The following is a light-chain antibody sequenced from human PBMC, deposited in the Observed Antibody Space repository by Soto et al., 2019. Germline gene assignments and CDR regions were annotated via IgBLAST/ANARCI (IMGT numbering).Light chain of an antibody. CDR3: SSYTSSSTFVV. V-gene: IGLV2-14*01. CDR1: SSDVGGYNY. J-gene: IGLJ2*01. CDR2: DVS. Sequence: QSALTQPAPVSGSPGQSITISCTGTSSDVGGYNYVSWYQQHPGKAPKLMIYDVSNRPSGVSNRFSGSKSGNTASLTISGLQAEVEADYYCSSYTSSSTFVVFGGGTKLTVL.